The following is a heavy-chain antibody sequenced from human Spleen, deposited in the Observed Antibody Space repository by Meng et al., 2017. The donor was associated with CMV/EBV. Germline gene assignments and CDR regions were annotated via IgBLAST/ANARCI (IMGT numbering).Heavy chain of an antibody. J-gene: IGHJ4*02. CDR3: ARYANHNGIPFYYFDY. V-gene: IGHV3-7*01. CDR2: IKQDGSEK. D-gene: IGHD2-8*01. Sequence: GESLKISCAASGFTFSSYWMSWVRQAPGKGLEWVANIKQDGSEKYYVDSVKGRFTISRDNAKNSLYLQMNSLRAEDTAVYYCARYANHNGIPFYYFDYWGQGAPVTVSS. CDR1: GFTFSSYW.